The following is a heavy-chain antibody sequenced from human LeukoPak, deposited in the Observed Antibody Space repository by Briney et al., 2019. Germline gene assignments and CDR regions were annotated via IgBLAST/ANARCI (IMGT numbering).Heavy chain of an antibody. D-gene: IGHD3-10*01. CDR1: GFTFSSYA. CDR3: ARVIPRITMVRGPFDY. J-gene: IGHJ4*02. CDR2: ISYDGSNK. V-gene: IGHV3-30-3*01. Sequence: GGSLRLSCAASGFTFSSYAMHWVRQAPGTGLEWVAVISYDGSNKYYADSVKGRFTISRDNSKNTLYLQMNSLRAEDTAVYYCARVIPRITMVRGPFDYWGQGTLVTVSS.